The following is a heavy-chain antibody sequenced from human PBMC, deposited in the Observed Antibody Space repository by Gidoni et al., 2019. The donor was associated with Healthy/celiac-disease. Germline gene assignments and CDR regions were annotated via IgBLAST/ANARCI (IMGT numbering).Heavy chain of an antibody. D-gene: IGHD2-21*02. J-gene: IGHJ4*02. V-gene: IGHV1-18*01. CDR2: ISAYNGNT. CDR1: GYTFTSYG. Sequence: QVQLVQSGAEVKKPGASVKVSYKASGYTFTSYGISWVRQAPGQGLEWMGWISAYNGNTNYAQKLQGRVTMTTDTSTSTAYMELRSLRSDDTAVYYCARQSYCGGDCYSFDYWGQGTLVTVSS. CDR3: ARQSYCGGDCYSFDY.